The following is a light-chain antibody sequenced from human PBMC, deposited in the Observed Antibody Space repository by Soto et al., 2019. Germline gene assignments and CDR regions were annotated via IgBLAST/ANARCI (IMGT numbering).Light chain of an antibody. CDR2: SAS. Sequence: EILMTQSPATLSISPGEGATLSCRASQGVGRSVAWYQQTPGQSPRLLIYSASTRASGVPARFSGSGSGTEFTLTISILQSEDFAVYSCQQYYYWPLTFGGGTKVEIK. CDR1: QGVGRS. V-gene: IGKV3-15*01. J-gene: IGKJ4*01. CDR3: QQYYYWPLT.